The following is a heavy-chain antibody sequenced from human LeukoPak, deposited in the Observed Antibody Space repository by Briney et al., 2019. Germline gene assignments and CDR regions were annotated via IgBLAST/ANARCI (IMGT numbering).Heavy chain of an antibody. V-gene: IGHV3-74*01. CDR3: ARGARDGYNL. D-gene: IGHD5-24*01. CDR2: INSDGSST. Sequence: GGSLRLSCAASGFTFSYYWMHWVRQAPGEGLVWVSRINSDGSSTSYADSVKGRFTISRDNAKNTLYLQMNSLTAEDTAVYYCARGARDGYNLWGQGTLVTVSS. CDR1: GFTFSYYW. J-gene: IGHJ4*02.